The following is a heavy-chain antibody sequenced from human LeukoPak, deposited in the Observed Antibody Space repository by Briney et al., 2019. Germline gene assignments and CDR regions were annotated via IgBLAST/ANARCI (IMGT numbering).Heavy chain of an antibody. CDR3: ARDYSSGYSYGQYGMDV. V-gene: IGHV3-30-3*01. CDR2: ISYDGSNK. CDR1: GFTFSSYA. D-gene: IGHD5-18*01. J-gene: IGHJ6*02. Sequence: GGSLRLSCAASGFTFSSYAMHWVRQAPGKGLEWVAVISYDGSNKYYADSVKGRFTISRDNSKNTLYLQMNSLRAEDTAVYYCARDYSSGYSYGQYGMDVWGQGTTVTVSS.